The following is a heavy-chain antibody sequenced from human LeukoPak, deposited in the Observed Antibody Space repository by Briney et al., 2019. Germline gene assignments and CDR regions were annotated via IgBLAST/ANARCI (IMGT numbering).Heavy chain of an antibody. CDR2: ISSSSSYI. Sequence: PGGSLRLSCAASGFTFSSYTMNWVRQARGKGVEWVSSISSSSSYIYYADSVKGRFTISRDNAKNSLYLQMNSLRAEDTAVYYCARMVVTTSYDAFDIWGQGTMVTVSS. D-gene: IGHD2-15*01. CDR3: ARMVVTTSYDAFDI. V-gene: IGHV3-21*01. CDR1: GFTFSSYT. J-gene: IGHJ3*02.